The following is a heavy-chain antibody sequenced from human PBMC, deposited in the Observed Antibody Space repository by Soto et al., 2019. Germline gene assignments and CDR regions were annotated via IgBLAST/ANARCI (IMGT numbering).Heavy chain of an antibody. CDR3: TKSRRGILMVYGFGGMDV. CDR2: ISGSGDGT. J-gene: IGHJ6*02. D-gene: IGHD2-8*01. CDR1: GCTVNSHA. V-gene: IGHV3-23*01. Sequence: GGSLRLSCAASGCTVNSHAMSWVRQAPGKGLEWVASISGSGDGTYYGDSVKGRFTISRDSSSNTLYLQMNNLRGEDTAVYFCTKSRRGILMVYGFGGMDVWGQGTTVTVSS.